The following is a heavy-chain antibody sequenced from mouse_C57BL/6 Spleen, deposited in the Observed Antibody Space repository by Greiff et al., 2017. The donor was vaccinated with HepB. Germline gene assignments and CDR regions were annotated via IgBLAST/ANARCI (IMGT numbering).Heavy chain of an antibody. D-gene: IGHD2-4*01. CDR2: IDPENGDT. J-gene: IGHJ3*01. CDR3: TPPYDYDRAWFAD. V-gene: IGHV14-4*01. Sequence: EVQLQQSGAELVRPGASVKLSCTASGFNIKDDYMHWVKQRPEQGLEWIGWIDPENGDTEYASKFQGKATITADTSSNTAYLQLSSLTSEDTAVYYCTPPYDYDRAWFADWGQGTLVTVSA. CDR1: GFNIKDDY.